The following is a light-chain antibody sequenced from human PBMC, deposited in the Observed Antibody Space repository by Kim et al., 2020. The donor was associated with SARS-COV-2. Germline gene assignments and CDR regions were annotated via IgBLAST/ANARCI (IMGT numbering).Light chain of an antibody. CDR2: GAS. CDR1: QSISSN. CDR3: QQYAYWRA. V-gene: IGKV3-15*01. Sequence: SPSPGERATLSCRASQSISSNLAWYQQKPGQAPRVLIYGASARATGIPARFSGSGSGTEFTLTISNLQSEDFAVYYCQQYAYWRAFGQGTRLEIK. J-gene: IGKJ5*01.